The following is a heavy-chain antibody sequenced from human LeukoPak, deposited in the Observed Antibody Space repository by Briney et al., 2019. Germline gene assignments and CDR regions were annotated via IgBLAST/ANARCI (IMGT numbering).Heavy chain of an antibody. V-gene: IGHV4-34*01. Sequence: PSETLSLTCAVYGGSFSGYYWSWIRQPPGKGLEWIGEINHSGSTNYNPSLKSRVTISVDTSKNQFSLKLGSVTAADTAVYYCARAYTARIDYWGQGILVTASS. CDR2: INHSGST. CDR1: GGSFSGYY. D-gene: IGHD2-2*02. J-gene: IGHJ4*02. CDR3: ARAYTARIDY.